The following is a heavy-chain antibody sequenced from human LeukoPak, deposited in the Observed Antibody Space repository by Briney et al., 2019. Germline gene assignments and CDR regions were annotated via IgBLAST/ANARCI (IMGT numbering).Heavy chain of an antibody. V-gene: IGHV4-30-4*01. CDR2: IYYSGNT. D-gene: IGHD3-10*01. Sequence: PSETLSLTCTVSGDSISSGDYYWSWIRQPPEKGLEWIGYIYYSGNTYYNPSLKSRITISVDMSKNQLSLQLSSVTAADTAVYYCALYGSGSYNFDYWGQGTLVTVSS. CDR3: ALYGSGSYNFDY. CDR1: GDSISSGDYY. J-gene: IGHJ4*02.